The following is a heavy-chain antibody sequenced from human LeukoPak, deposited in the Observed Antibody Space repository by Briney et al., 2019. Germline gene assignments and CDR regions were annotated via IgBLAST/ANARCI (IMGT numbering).Heavy chain of an antibody. Sequence: SETLSLTCTVFGSSINSVYSWGRIRQPPGKGLEWIGSIYHNGNTYYNSSLKSRVTISVHTSESQFSLKLSSVTAADTAVYYCASYKTYYDSSGHPLDYWGQGTLVTVSS. D-gene: IGHD3-22*01. CDR2: IYHNGNT. CDR1: GSSINSVYS. V-gene: IGHV4-38-2*02. J-gene: IGHJ4*02. CDR3: ASYKTYYDSSGHPLDY.